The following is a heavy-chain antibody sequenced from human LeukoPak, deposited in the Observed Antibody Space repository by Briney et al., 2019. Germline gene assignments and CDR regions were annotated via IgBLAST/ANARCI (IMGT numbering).Heavy chain of an antibody. J-gene: IGHJ5*02. CDR1: GGSISSYY. V-gene: IGHV4-59*01. CDR3: ARERIEPAGFDP. Sequence: SETLSLTCTVSGGSISSYYWSWIRQPPGKGLEWIGYIYYSGSTNYNPSLKSRVTISVDTSKNQFSLKLSSVTAADTAVYYCARERIEPAGFDPWGQGTLVTVSS. CDR2: IYYSGST. D-gene: IGHD2-2*01.